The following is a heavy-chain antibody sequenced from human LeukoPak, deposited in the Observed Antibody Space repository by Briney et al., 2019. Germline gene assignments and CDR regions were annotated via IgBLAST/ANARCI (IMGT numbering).Heavy chain of an antibody. V-gene: IGHV3-21*01. J-gene: IGHJ4*02. CDR1: GFTFSSYS. CDR3: ARVHDSSGYYYGY. CDR2: ISSSSSYI. Sequence: GGSLRLSCAASGFTFSSYSMNWVRQAPGKGLEWFSSISSSSSYIYYADSVKGRFTISRDNAKNSLYLQMNSLRAEDTAVYYCARVHDSSGYYYGYWGQGTLVTVSS. D-gene: IGHD3-22*01.